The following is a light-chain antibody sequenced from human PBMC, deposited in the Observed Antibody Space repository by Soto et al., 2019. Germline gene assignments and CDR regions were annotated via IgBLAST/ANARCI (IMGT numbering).Light chain of an antibody. Sequence: IVMTQSPATLSVSPGERATLSCRASQSVSSNLAWYQQKPGQAPRLLIYGASTRATGIPARFSGSGSGTEFTLTISSLQSEDFAVYYCQQYNNWPSSWTFGQGTKVEIX. CDR1: QSVSSN. J-gene: IGKJ1*01. CDR2: GAS. CDR3: QQYNNWPSSWT. V-gene: IGKV3-15*01.